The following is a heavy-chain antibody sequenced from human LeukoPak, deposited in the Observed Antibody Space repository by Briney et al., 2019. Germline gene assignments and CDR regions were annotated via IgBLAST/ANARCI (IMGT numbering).Heavy chain of an antibody. CDR3: ARVARGRWLAQGDFDY. D-gene: IGHD6-19*01. CDR1: GVSISSYY. J-gene: IGHJ4*02. Sequence: SETLSLTCTVSGVSISSYYWTWIRQPPGKGLEWIGYIYYSGSTNYNPSLKSRVTISVDKSKNQFSLKLSSVTAADTAVYYCARVARGRWLAQGDFDYWGQGTLVTVSS. V-gene: IGHV4-59*12. CDR2: IYYSGST.